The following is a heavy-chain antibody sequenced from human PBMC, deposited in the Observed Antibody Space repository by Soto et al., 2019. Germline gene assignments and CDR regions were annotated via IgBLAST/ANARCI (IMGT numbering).Heavy chain of an antibody. CDR1: GYSFTSYW. CDR3: ARSAGAVTTAHDAFDI. CDR2: IYPGDSDT. J-gene: IGHJ3*02. V-gene: IGHV5-51*01. Sequence: GEALKISCKGFGYSFTSYWIGWVRPIAGKGLEWMGIIYPGDSDTRYSPSFQGQVTISADKSISTAYLQWSSLKASDTAMYYCARSAGAVTTAHDAFDIWGQGTMVTVSS. D-gene: IGHD4-17*01.